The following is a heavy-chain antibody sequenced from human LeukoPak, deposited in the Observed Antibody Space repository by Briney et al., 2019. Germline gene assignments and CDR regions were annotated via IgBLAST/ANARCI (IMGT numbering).Heavy chain of an antibody. CDR3: SKGVRITMVRGAFDI. CDR2: ISWNSGSI. CDR1: GFTFDDYA. V-gene: IGHV3-9*01. J-gene: IGHJ3*02. Sequence: PGGSLRLSCAASGFTFDDYAMHWVRQAPGKGLEWVSGISWNSGSIGYADSVKGRFTISRDNAKNSLYLQMNSLRAEDTALYYWSKGVRITMVRGAFDIWGQGTMVTVSS. D-gene: IGHD3-10*01.